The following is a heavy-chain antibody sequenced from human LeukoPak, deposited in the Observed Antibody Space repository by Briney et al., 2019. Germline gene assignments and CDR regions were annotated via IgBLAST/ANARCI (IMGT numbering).Heavy chain of an antibody. CDR2: ISGSGGST. CDR1: GFTFSSYA. J-gene: IGHJ4*02. D-gene: IGHD6-19*01. Sequence: GGSLRLSSAASGFTFSSYAMSWVRQAPGKGLEWVSAISGSGGSTYYADSVKGRFTISRDNSKNTLYLQMNSLRAEDTAVYYCAKDGEGYSSGYYFDYWGQGTLVTVSS. V-gene: IGHV3-23*01. CDR3: AKDGEGYSSGYYFDY.